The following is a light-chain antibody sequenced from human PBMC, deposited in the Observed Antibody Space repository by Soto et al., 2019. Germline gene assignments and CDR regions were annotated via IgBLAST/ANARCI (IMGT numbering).Light chain of an antibody. CDR1: QSVSSRY. Sequence: EIVLTQSPGTLSLSPGERATLSCRASQSVSSRYLAWYQQKPGQAPRLLMYGASNRATGIPDRFSGSGSGTDFTLTISRLEPEDFAVYFCQQHGSSPPFTFGQGTKVEIK. J-gene: IGKJ2*01. CDR3: QQHGSSPPFT. V-gene: IGKV3-20*01. CDR2: GAS.